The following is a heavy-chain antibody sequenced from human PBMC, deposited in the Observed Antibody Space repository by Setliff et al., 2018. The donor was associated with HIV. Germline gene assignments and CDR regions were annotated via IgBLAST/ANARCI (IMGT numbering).Heavy chain of an antibody. CDR3: ATFPTTVTALGSNY. CDR1: GDSVTSDSYY. Sequence: SETLSLTCTVSGDSVTSDSYYWSWIRQPAGKTLEWIGRIYFSGSTNYNPSLKSRVTISVDTSKSQFSLKLTSVTAADTAVYYCATFPTTVTALGSNYWGQGTLVTVSS. V-gene: IGHV4-61*02. D-gene: IGHD2-21*02. CDR2: IYFSGST. J-gene: IGHJ4*02.